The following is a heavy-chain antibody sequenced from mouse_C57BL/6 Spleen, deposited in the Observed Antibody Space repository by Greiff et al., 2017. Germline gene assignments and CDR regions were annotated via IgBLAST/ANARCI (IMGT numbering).Heavy chain of an antibody. CDR3: ARTDYYGSSDLYCDV. Sequence: EVQLQQSGPELVKPGDSVKISCKASGYSFTGYFMNWVMQSHGKSLEWLGRITPYNGDTYYNQKFKGKATLTVDTSSSTAHMELRSLTSEDSAVYYYARTDYYGSSDLYCDVWGTGTTVTVSS. J-gene: IGHJ1*03. CDR1: GYSFTGYF. V-gene: IGHV1-20*01. D-gene: IGHD1-1*01. CDR2: ITPYNGDT.